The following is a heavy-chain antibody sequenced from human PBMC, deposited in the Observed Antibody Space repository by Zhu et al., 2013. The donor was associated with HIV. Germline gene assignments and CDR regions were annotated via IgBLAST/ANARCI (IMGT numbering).Heavy chain of an antibody. V-gene: IGHV4-39*07. D-gene: IGHD3-22*01. J-gene: IGHJ4*02. CDR1: GGSISSSSYY. CDR2: IYYSGST. Sequence: QVQLQESGPGLVKPSETLSLTCTVSGGSISSSSYYWGWIRQPPGKGLEWIGSIYYSGSTYYNPSLKSRVTISVDTSKNQFSLKLSSVTAADTAVYYCARDRALAGYDSSGYYYDYWGQGTLVTVSS. CDR3: ARDRALAGYDSSGYYYDY.